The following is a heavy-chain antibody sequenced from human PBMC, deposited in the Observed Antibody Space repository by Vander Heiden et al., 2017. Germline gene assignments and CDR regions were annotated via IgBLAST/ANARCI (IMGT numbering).Heavy chain of an antibody. CDR1: GFSFSSYA. Sequence: EAQLLESGGGSVQPGWSLSLSCAASGFSFSSYAMSWVGQAPGKGLEWVSAISGSGGSTYYADSVKGRFTISRDNSKNTLDLQMNSLRAEDTAVYYCAKNRPIVGARKGFDYWGQGTLVTVSS. CDR2: ISGSGGST. D-gene: IGHD1-26*01. V-gene: IGHV3-23*01. CDR3: AKNRPIVGARKGFDY. J-gene: IGHJ4*02.